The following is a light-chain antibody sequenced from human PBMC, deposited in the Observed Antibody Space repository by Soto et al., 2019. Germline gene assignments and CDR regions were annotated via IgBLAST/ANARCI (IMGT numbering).Light chain of an antibody. CDR3: QQRSDWLT. CDR1: QSVTSSF. Sequence: EIVFTQSPGTLSLSQGERATLSCRASQSVTSSFLAWYQQKPGQAPRLLIYDASYRATGIPARFSGGGSGTDFTLSICSLEPEDFAVYYCQQRSDWLTFGGGTKVDIK. J-gene: IGKJ4*01. CDR2: DAS. V-gene: IGKV3D-20*02.